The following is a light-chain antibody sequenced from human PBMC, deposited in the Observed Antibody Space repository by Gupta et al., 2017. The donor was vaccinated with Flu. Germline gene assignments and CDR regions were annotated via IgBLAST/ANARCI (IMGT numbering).Light chain of an antibody. Sequence: VLPQSPGTLSLSPGERATLSCRASQSVSSNYLAWYQQRPGQAPRLLIYGASSRATGIPDRFSGSGCGTDFTLTISRREPEDFAVYYCQRHGSTPLYSFGQGTKLEIK. CDR2: GAS. J-gene: IGKJ2*03. CDR3: QRHGSTPLYS. V-gene: IGKV3-20*01. CDR1: QSVSSNY.